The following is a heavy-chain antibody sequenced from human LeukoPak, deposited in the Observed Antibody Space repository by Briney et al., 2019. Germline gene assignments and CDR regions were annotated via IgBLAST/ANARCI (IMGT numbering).Heavy chain of an antibody. Sequence: SETLSLTCAVYGGSVRGYYWSWIRQPPGKGLEWMVESNQSGSTNYNPSLKSRVTISVDTSNNQFSLNLSSVHDADTAVYYCARAQYCSSIHCYTSLYYYYGMDVWGKGTTVTVSS. CDR2: SNQSGST. D-gene: IGHD2-2*02. CDR1: GGSVRGYY. CDR3: ARAQYCSSIHCYTSLYYYYGMDV. J-gene: IGHJ6*04. V-gene: IGHV4-34*01.